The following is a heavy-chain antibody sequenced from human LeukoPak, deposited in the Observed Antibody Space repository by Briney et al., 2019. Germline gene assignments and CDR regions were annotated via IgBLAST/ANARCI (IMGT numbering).Heavy chain of an antibody. J-gene: IGHJ4*02. D-gene: IGHD4-11*01. Sequence: GESLNISCKVSGYTFTSHWIGWVRQTPGKGVEWMGVIYPGDSGTRYSPSFQGQVTISADKSINTAYLQWSSLKASDTAIYYCARVSTVITPFNYWGQGTLVTVSS. CDR2: IYPGDSGT. CDR1: GYTFTSHW. V-gene: IGHV5-51*01. CDR3: ARVSTVITPFNY.